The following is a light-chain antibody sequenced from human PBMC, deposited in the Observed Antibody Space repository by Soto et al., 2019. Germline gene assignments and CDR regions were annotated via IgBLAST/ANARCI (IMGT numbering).Light chain of an antibody. CDR1: SSDVGGSDS. J-gene: IGLJ1*01. Sequence: QSALTQPRSVSGSPGQSVTISCTGTSSDVGGSDSVSWYQQHPGNAPKLLIYDVSKRPSGVPDRFSGSKSGNTASLTISGLQAEDAADYCCCSYAGSYFVFGTGTKLTVL. CDR2: DVS. CDR3: CSYAGSYFV. V-gene: IGLV2-11*01.